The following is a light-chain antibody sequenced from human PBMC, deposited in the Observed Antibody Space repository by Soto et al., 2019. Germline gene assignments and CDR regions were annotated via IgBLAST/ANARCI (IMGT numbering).Light chain of an antibody. Sequence: EVVMTQSPATLSVSPWGMATLSCRASQSVSSNLAWYQQKPGQAPRLLIYDASTRATGTPARFSGSGSGTKFTLSISSLQSEDFAVYYCQQYNNWPITFGQGTRLEIK. CDR3: QQYNNWPIT. V-gene: IGKV3D-15*01. CDR2: DAS. CDR1: QSVSSN. J-gene: IGKJ5*01.